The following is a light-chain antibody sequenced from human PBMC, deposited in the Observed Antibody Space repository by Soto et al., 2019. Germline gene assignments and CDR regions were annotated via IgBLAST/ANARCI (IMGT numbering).Light chain of an antibody. V-gene: IGKV1-39*01. CDR3: QQSYSTRFP. CDR1: QTISNL. Sequence: DMEMTQSPSSLSSSVGDRVTITCRPSQTISNLINWYQQKPGKAPNLLIYAASSLQPGVPSKFSGSASGTDFTLTISSLQPEDFATYYCQQSYSTRFPFRQGTKLEIK. CDR2: AAS. J-gene: IGKJ2*01.